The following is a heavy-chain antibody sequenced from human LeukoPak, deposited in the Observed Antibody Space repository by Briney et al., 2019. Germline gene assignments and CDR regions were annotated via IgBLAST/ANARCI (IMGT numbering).Heavy chain of an antibody. CDR2: INPNSGGT. Sequence: ASVKVSCKASGYTFTGYYIHWVRQAPGQGLEWMGWINPNSGGTNYAQKFQGRVTMTRDTSINTAYMEVSRLRSDDTAVYYCARVFGELLPYYFDYWGQGTLVTVSS. J-gene: IGHJ4*02. V-gene: IGHV1-2*02. CDR3: ARVFGELLPYYFDY. D-gene: IGHD3-10*01. CDR1: GYTFTGYY.